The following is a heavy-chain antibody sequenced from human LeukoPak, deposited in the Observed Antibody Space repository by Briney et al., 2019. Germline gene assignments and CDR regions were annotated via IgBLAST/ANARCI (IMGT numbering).Heavy chain of an antibody. D-gene: IGHD3-22*01. CDR3: ARDLNPNYYGIWGDYVYFDS. V-gene: IGHV4-4*07. Sequence: SETLSLTCTFSTVSINDYYWSWIRQPAEKGLEWIGLIHSSGSTSYNPSLKSRVSMSIDTSKNQFSLNVRSVTAADTAVYYCARDLNPNYYGIWGDYVYFDSWGQGTLVTVSS. CDR1: TVSINDYY. CDR2: IHSSGST. J-gene: IGHJ4*02.